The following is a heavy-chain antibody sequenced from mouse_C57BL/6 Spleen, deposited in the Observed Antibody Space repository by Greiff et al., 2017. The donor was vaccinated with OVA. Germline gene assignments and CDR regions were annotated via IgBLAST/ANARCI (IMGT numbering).Heavy chain of an antibody. CDR2: LYPGSGST. D-gene: IGHD2-5*01. J-gene: IGHJ4*01. CDR1: GYTFTSYW. CDR3: ARRKDSKGYAMDY. V-gene: IGHV1-55*01. Sequence: QVQLQQPGAELVKPGASVKMSCKASGYTFTSYWITWVKQRPGQGLEWIGDLYPGSGSTNYNEKFKSKATLTVDTSSSTAYMQLSSLTSEDSAVYYCARRKDSKGYAMDYWGQGTSVTVSS.